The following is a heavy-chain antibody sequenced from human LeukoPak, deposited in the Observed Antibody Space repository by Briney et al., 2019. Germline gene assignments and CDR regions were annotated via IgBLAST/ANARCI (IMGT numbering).Heavy chain of an antibody. CDR2: ISSSSSYI. V-gene: IGHV3-21*04. CDR1: GFTFSSYS. D-gene: IGHD6-19*01. Sequence: NPGGSLRLSCAASGFTFSSYSMNWVRQAPGKGLEWVSSISSSSSYIYYADSVKGRFTMSRDNAKNTLYLEMNSLRGEDTAVYYCATGGSSGWYHFEYWGQGTLVTVSS. CDR3: ATGGSSGWYHFEY. J-gene: IGHJ4*02.